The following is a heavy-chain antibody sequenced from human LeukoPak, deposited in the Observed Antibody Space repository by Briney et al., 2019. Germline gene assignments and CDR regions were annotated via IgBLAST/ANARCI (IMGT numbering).Heavy chain of an antibody. CDR2: IIPIFGTA. D-gene: IGHD2-21*02. J-gene: IGHJ3*02. Sequence: SVKVSCKASGGSFSRYAISWVRQAPGQGLEWMGGIIPIFGTANYAQKFQGRVTMTRDTSTSTVYMELSSLRSEDTAVYYCARSRGRIVVVTDDDAFDIWGQGTMVTVSS. CDR1: GGSFSRYA. CDR3: ARSRGRIVVVTDDDAFDI. V-gene: IGHV1-69*05.